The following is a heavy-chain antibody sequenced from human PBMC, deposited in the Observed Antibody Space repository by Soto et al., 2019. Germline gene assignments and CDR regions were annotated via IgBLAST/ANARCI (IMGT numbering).Heavy chain of an antibody. CDR3: ARGVPYSYGYVSWFDP. V-gene: IGHV4-39*07. CDR2: IYYSGST. Sequence: NPSETLSLTCTVSGGSISSSSYYWGWIRHPPGKGLEWIGSIYYSGSTYYNPSLKSRVTISVDTSKNQFSLKLSSVTAADTAVYYCARGVPYSYGYVSWFDPWGQGTLVTVSS. J-gene: IGHJ5*02. CDR1: GGSISSSSYY. D-gene: IGHD5-18*01.